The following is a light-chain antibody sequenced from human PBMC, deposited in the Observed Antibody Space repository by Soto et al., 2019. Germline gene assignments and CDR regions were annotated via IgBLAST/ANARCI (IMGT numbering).Light chain of an antibody. J-gene: IGKJ2*01. Sequence: DVQMTQSPSTLSASVGDRVTIACRASQRISNWLSWYQQKAGKAPKLLIYDASSLESGVPSRFSGSASGTEFPLTISSLQPDDFATYYYRQYNSYSPYTFGQGTKLEIK. CDR1: QRISNW. V-gene: IGKV1-5*01. CDR3: RQYNSYSPYT. CDR2: DAS.